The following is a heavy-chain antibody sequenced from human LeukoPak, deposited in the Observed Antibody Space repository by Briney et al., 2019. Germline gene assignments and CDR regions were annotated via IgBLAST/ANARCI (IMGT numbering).Heavy chain of an antibody. Sequence: GGSLRLSCEASGFTFNNFGMHWVRQAPGKGLEWVAVISYDGSNKYYADSVKGRSTISRDNSKNTLYLQMNSLRAEDTAVYYCAVLADWGQGTLVTVSS. CDR1: GFTFNNFG. CDR2: ISYDGSNK. V-gene: IGHV3-30*19. D-gene: IGHD2/OR15-2a*01. CDR3: AVLAD. J-gene: IGHJ4*02.